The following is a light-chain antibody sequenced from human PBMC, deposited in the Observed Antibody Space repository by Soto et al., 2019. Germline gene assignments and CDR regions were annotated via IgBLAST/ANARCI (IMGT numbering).Light chain of an antibody. CDR1: QSVSGW. V-gene: IGKV1-5*01. CDR2: DVS. J-gene: IGKJ1*01. CDR3: QQYETYTAT. Sequence: DIQMFQSPSTLSASVGDRVTITCRASQSVSGWLAWYQQKPGKAPKLLIYDVSSLKRGVPSRFSGSGSGTEFTLTIYNLQPDDFASYYCQQYETYTATFGQGTKVDIK.